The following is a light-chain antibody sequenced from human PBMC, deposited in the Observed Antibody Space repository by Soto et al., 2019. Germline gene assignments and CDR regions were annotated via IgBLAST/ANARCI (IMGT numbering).Light chain of an antibody. Sequence: QSVLTQPPSASGSPGQSVTISCTGTSSDVGGYNYVSWYQHHPGNAPKLMIYEVNKRTSGVPDRFSGSKSGNTASLTVSGLQAEDEADYYCSSYTSDSSYVFGSGTKGTVL. V-gene: IGLV2-8*01. J-gene: IGLJ1*01. CDR3: SSYTSDSSYV. CDR2: EVN. CDR1: SSDVGGYNY.